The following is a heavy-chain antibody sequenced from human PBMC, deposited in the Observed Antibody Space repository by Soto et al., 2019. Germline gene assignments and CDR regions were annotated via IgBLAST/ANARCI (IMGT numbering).Heavy chain of an antibody. CDR2: ISPIFGTA. CDR1: GGTFSSDV. D-gene: IGHD4-17*01. J-gene: IGHJ4*02. Sequence: QVQLVQSGAEVKKPGSSVKVSCKASGGTFSSDVISWVRQVPGQGLEWLGGISPIFGTANYAQKFQGRVTTTADESTSTAYMDLSSLRSDDTAVYYCARELVTVTTLGYFDYWGQETLVNVSS. V-gene: IGHV1-69*01. CDR3: ARELVTVTTLGYFDY.